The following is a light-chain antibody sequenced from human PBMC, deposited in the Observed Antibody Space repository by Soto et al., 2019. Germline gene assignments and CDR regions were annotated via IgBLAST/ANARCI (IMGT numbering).Light chain of an antibody. Sequence: QSALTQPPSASGSPGQSVTISCTGTSSDVGGYNYVSWYQQRPGKAPKLMIYEVNKRPSGVPDRFSGSKSGNTVSLTVSGLQAEDEADYYCSSYAGSKNLLFGGGTKVTVL. J-gene: IGLJ2*01. CDR1: SSDVGGYNY. CDR3: SSYAGSKNLL. CDR2: EVN. V-gene: IGLV2-8*01.